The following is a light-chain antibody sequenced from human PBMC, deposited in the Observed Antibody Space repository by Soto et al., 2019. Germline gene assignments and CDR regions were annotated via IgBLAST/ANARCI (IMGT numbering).Light chain of an antibody. V-gene: IGLV1-40*01. CDR3: QSYESSLSGYV. J-gene: IGLJ1*01. CDR1: SSNIGAGYD. CDR2: GNS. Sequence: QSVLTQPPSVSGAPGQRVTISCTGSSSNIGAGYDVHWYQQLPGTAPKLLIYGNSNRPSGVPDRFSGSKSGTAASLAITGLQAEDEAEYDCQSYESSLSGYVFGTGTKLTVL.